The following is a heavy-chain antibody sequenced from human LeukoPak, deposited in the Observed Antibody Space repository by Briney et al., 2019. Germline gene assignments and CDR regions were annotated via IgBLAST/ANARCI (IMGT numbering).Heavy chain of an antibody. Sequence: PSGTLSLTCAVSGGSISSSNWWSWVRQPPGKGLEWIGEIYHSGSTNYNPSHKSRVTISVDTSKNQFSLKLSSVTAADTAVYYCARQGDTAMAFDYWGQGTLVTVSS. V-gene: IGHV4-4*02. CDR1: GGSISSSNW. J-gene: IGHJ4*02. D-gene: IGHD5-18*01. CDR3: ARQGDTAMAFDY. CDR2: IYHSGST.